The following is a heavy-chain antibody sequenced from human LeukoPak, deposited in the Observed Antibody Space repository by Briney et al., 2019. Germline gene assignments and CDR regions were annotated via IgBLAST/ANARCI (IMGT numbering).Heavy chain of an antibody. D-gene: IGHD3-10*01. CDR1: GFTFSSYS. Sequence: PGGSLRLSCAASGFTFSSYSMNWVRQAPGKGLEWVSSISSSSSYIYYADSVKGRFTIARDNAKTSLYLQMNSLRAEDTAVYYCARDSGREVLLWFGELTHYYYGMDVWGKGATVTVSS. J-gene: IGHJ6*04. V-gene: IGHV3-21*01. CDR3: ARDSGREVLLWFGELTHYYYGMDV. CDR2: ISSSSSYI.